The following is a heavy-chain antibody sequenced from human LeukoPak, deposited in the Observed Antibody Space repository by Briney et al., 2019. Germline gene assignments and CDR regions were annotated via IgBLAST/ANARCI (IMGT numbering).Heavy chain of an antibody. J-gene: IGHJ4*02. CDR3: ARQGLYDYDSTFYHFDS. CDR1: GFTFNNYR. V-gene: IGHV3-48*01. Sequence: GGSLRLSCVASGFTFNNYRMNWVRQAPGKGLEWVSYISDSGDTIYYADSVKGRFTTSRDNAKSSLYLQMNSLRAEDTAVYYCARQGLYDYDSTFYHFDSWGQGTLVTVSS. CDR2: ISDSGDTI. D-gene: IGHD3-22*01.